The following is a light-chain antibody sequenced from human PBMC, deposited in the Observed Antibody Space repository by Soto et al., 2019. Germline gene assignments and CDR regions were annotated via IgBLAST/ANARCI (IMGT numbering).Light chain of an antibody. J-gene: IGLJ1*01. CDR2: EVS. CDR1: SSDVGGYNY. Sequence: QSALTQPASVSGSPGQSITISCTGTSSDVGGYNYVSWYQQHPGNAPKLMIYEVSNRPSGVSNRFSGSKSGNTASLTISGLQAEDEAEYYCSSYTSSSPHFVFGTGTKLTVL. V-gene: IGLV2-14*01. CDR3: SSYTSSSPHFV.